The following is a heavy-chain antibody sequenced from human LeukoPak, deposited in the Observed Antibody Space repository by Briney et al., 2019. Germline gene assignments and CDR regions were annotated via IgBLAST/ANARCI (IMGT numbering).Heavy chain of an antibody. V-gene: IGHV5-51*01. J-gene: IGHJ4*02. CDR2: IYPRDPDT. CDR1: GYTFTHQW. Sequence: GESLNISCKASGYTFTHQWIGWVRQKSGSGLEWRGIIYPRDPDTRYSPSFQGHVTISADTSINTAYLEWSRLEASDTGIYYCARHSDVIGAIWGQGTLVTVSS. CDR3: ARHSDVIGAI. D-gene: IGHD3-10*01.